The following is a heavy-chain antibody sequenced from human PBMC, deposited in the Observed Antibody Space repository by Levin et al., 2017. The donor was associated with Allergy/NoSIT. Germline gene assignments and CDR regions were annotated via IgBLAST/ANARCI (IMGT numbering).Heavy chain of an antibody. J-gene: IGHJ6*02. D-gene: IGHD5-12*01. CDR2: IIWNSETM. CDR1: GFTFDDYA. Sequence: SCAASGFTFDDYAMHWVRQGPGKGLEWVSGIIWNSETMGYADSVKGRFTISRDNAKNSLYLQMNSLRPEDTALYYCVKDIYLVKWPKQYGMDVWGQGTTVTVS. V-gene: IGHV3-9*01. CDR3: VKDIYLVKWPKQYGMDV.